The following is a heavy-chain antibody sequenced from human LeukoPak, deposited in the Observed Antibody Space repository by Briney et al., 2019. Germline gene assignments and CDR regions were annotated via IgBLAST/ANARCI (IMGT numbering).Heavy chain of an antibody. CDR1: GGSFSGYY. D-gene: IGHD3-9*01. J-gene: IGHJ6*02. CDR2: INHSGST. CDR3: ARVRYFDWSGTYGMDV. V-gene: IGHV4-34*01. Sequence: SETLSLTCAVSGGSFSGYYWSWIRQPPGKGLEWIGEINHSGSTNYNPSLKSRVTISVDTSKNQFSLKLSSATAADTAVYYCARVRYFDWSGTYGMDVWGQGTTVTVSS.